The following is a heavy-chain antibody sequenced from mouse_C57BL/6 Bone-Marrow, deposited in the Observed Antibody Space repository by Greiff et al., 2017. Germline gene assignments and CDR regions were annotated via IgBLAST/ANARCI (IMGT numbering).Heavy chain of an antibody. CDR1: GYTFTSYW. CDR3: ARWGSEYLAWFAY. D-gene: IGHD3-2*02. V-gene: IGHV1-59*01. CDR2: IDPSDSYT. J-gene: IGHJ3*01. Sequence: QVQLQQPGAELVRPGTSVKLSCKASGYTFTSYWMHWVKQRPGQGLEWIGVIDPSDSYTNYNQKFKGKATLTVDTSSSTAYMQLSSLTSEDSAVYYCARWGSEYLAWFAYWGQGTLVTVSA.